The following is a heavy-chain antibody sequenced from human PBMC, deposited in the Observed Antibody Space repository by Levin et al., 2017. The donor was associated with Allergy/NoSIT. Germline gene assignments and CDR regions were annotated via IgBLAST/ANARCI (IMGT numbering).Heavy chain of an antibody. D-gene: IGHD2-2*01. Sequence: QSGGSLRLSCAASGFTFSSYWMHWVRQAPGKGLVWVSHINSDGSNTNYADSVKGRFTISRDNAKNTLYLQMNSLRAEDTAVYYCARGGCSSTSCLDYWGQGTLVTVSS. CDR3: ARGGCSSTSCLDY. J-gene: IGHJ4*02. CDR1: GFTFSSYW. V-gene: IGHV3-74*01. CDR2: INSDGSNT.